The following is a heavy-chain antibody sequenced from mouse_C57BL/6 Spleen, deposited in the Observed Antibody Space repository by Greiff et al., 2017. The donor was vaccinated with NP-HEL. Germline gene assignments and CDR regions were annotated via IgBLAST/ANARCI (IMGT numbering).Heavy chain of an antibody. Sequence: EVQGVESGEGLVKPGGSLKLSCAASGFTFSSYAMSWVRQTPEKRLEWVAYISRDGDYIYYADTVKGRFTLSRDNARNTLYLKTSSLKSEDTARYDCTREGTGTWYFDVWGTGTTVTVSS. CDR3: TREGTGTWYFDV. J-gene: IGHJ1*03. V-gene: IGHV5-9-1*02. CDR1: GFTFSSYA. CDR2: ISRDGDYI. D-gene: IGHD2-14*01.